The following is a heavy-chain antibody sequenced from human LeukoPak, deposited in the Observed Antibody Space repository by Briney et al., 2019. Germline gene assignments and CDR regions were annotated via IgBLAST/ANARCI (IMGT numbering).Heavy chain of an antibody. CDR1: GDSISTYY. V-gene: IGHV4-59*08. J-gene: IGHJ4*02. Sequence: SVTQSLTCNVSGDSISTYYWSWIRQSPAKGLEWIAYIYHSGSTKYNPSLKSRVTISLDTSKNQFSLKMTSVTAADTAVYYCAKHAHYCGAGSYYFDDWGQGTQVSVST. D-gene: IGHD3-10*01. CDR3: AKHAHYCGAGSYYFDD. CDR2: IYHSGST.